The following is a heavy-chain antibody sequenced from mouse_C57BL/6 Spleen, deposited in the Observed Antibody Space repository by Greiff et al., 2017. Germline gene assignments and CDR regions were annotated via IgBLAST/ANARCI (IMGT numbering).Heavy chain of an antibody. Sequence: QVQLQQPGAELVKPGASVKLSCKASGYTFTSYWMHWVKQRPGQGLEWIGMIHPNSGSTNYNEKLKSKATLTVDKSSSTAYMQLSSLTSEDSAVYYCARGAYYFDYWGQGTTLTVSS. CDR3: ARGAYYFDY. CDR1: GYTFTSYW. J-gene: IGHJ2*01. V-gene: IGHV1-64*01. CDR2: IHPNSGST.